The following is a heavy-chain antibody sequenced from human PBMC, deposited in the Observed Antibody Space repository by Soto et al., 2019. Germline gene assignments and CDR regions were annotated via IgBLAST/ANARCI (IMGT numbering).Heavy chain of an antibody. CDR3: ARLYYDSSGYRFYYYGMDV. CDR2: IYHSGST. J-gene: IGHJ6*02. D-gene: IGHD3-22*01. Sequence: QVQLQESGPGLVKPSGTLSLTCAVSGGSISSSNWWSWVRQPPGKGLEWIGEIYHSGSTNYHPSLKSRVTISVDKSKNQFSLKLSSVTAADTAVYYCARLYYDSSGYRFYYYGMDVWGQGTTVTVSS. CDR1: GGSISSSNW. V-gene: IGHV4-4*02.